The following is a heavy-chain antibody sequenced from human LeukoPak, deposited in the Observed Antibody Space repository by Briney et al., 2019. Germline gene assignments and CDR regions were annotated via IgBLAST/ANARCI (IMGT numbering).Heavy chain of an antibody. V-gene: IGHV1-8*01. CDR3: AREAAVAGTGDY. CDR1: GYTFTSYD. D-gene: IGHD6-19*01. Sequence: GASVKVSCKASGYTFTSYDINWVRQATGQGLEWMGWMNPNSGNTGYAQKFQGRVTMTRDTSISTAYMELSRLRSDDTAVYYCAREAAVAGTGDYWGQGTLVTVSS. CDR2: MNPNSGNT. J-gene: IGHJ4*02.